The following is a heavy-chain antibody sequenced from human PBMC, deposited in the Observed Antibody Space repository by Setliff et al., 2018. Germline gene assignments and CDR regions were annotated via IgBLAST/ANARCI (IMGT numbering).Heavy chain of an antibody. D-gene: IGHD3-22*01. Sequence: PSETLSLTCTVSGGSISSYYWSWIRQPAGKGLEWIGRIYTSGNTYYSPSLKSRVTMFVDTSKNQFSLMLYSVTAADTAIYYCARYDSSGYSENYYFDYWGQGALVTVSS. CDR3: ARYDSSGYSENYYFDY. CDR1: GGSISSYY. J-gene: IGHJ4*02. V-gene: IGHV4-4*07. CDR2: IYTSGNT.